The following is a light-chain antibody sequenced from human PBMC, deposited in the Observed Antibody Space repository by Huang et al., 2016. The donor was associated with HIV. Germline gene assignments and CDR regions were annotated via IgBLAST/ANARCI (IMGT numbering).Light chain of an antibody. J-gene: IGKJ2*01. CDR3: HQYSGSPYT. CDR2: GTS. CDR1: QSIRGPY. Sequence: EIVLTQSPGTLSLSPVERATLSCRASQSIRGPYLAWYQLKPGQAPRLLIYGTSRRATGIPDRFGGSGSGTDFTLTISRLEPEDFAVYFCHQYSGSPYTFGQGTRLEIK. V-gene: IGKV3-20*01.